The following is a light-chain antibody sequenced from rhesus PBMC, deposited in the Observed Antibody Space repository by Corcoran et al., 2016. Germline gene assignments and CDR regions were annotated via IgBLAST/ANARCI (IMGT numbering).Light chain of an antibody. V-gene: IGKV1-25*01. J-gene: IGKJ3*01. CDR3: QHYYSTPFT. CDR1: QGITND. Sequence: SASVGDRVTITCRASQGITNDLAWYQQKPGETPKLLIYEASSLHRGIPSRFSGSGSGTDFTLTISSLQSEDFATYYCQHYYSTPFTFGPGTKLDIK. CDR2: EAS.